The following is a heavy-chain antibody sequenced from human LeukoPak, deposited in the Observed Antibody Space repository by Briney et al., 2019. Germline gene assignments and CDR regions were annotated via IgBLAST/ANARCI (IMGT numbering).Heavy chain of an antibody. CDR3: ARGEVTAYSRDAFDI. Sequence: SQTLSLTCAVSGGSISSGGYYWSWIRQHPGKGLEWIGYIYYSGSTYYNPSLKSRVTISVDTSKNQFSLKLSSVTVADTAVYYCARGEVTAYSRDAFDIWGQGTMVTVSS. J-gene: IGHJ3*02. D-gene: IGHD2-21*02. CDR1: GGSISSGGYY. CDR2: IYYSGST. V-gene: IGHV4-31*11.